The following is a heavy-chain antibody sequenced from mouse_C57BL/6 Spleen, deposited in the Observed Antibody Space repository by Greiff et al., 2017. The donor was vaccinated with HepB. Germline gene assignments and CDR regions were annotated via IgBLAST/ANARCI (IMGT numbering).Heavy chain of an antibody. Sequence: VQLVESGAELVRPGTSVKVSCKASGYAFTNYLIEWVKQRPGQGLEWIGVINPGSGGTNYNEKFKGKATLTADKSSSTAYMQLSSLTSEDSAVYFCARSTTVVESYFDYWGQGTTLTVSS. V-gene: IGHV1-54*01. CDR1: GYAFTNYL. CDR2: INPGSGGT. CDR3: ARSTTVVESYFDY. J-gene: IGHJ2*01. D-gene: IGHD1-1*01.